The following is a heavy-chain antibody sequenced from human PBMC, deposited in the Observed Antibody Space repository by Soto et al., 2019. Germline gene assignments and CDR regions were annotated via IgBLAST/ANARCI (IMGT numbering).Heavy chain of an antibody. CDR3: AKARNYYDSSGYSQ. V-gene: IGHV3-23*01. Sequence: PVGSLRLSCAASGFTFSSYAMSWVRQAPGKGLEWVSAISGSGGSTYYADSVKGRFTISRDNSKNTLYLQMNSLRAEDTAVYYCAKARNYYDSSGYSQWGQGTQVTVSS. CDR2: ISGSGGST. J-gene: IGHJ4*02. D-gene: IGHD3-22*01. CDR1: GFTFSSYA.